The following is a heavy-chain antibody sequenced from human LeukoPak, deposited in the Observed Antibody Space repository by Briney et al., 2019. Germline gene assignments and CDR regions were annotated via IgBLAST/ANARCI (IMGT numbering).Heavy chain of an antibody. V-gene: IGHV4-39*07. CDR3: ARMTTVIQHQYHYYMDV. D-gene: IGHD4-17*01. CDR2: INHSGST. Sequence: SETLSLTCTVSGGSISSSSYYWGWIRQPPGKGLEWIGEINHSGSTNYNPSLKSRVTISVDTSKNQFSLKLSSVTAADTAVYYCARMTTVIQHQYHYYMDVWGKGTTVTVSS. CDR1: GGSISSSSYY. J-gene: IGHJ6*03.